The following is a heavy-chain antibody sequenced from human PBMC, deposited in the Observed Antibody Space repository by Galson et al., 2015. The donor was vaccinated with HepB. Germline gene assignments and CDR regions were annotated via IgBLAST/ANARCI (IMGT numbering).Heavy chain of an antibody. V-gene: IGHV4-30-4*01. CDR1: GGSISSGDYY. CDR2: IYNTGST. J-gene: IGHJ3*02. D-gene: IGHD1-1*01. CDR3: ARNWNVYAFDI. Sequence: TLSLTCTVSGGSISSGDYYWSWIRQPPGKGLEWIGYIYNTGSTYYNPSLKSRVTISVDTSKNQFSLKLSSVTAADTAVYYCARNWNVYAFDIWGQGTMVTVSS.